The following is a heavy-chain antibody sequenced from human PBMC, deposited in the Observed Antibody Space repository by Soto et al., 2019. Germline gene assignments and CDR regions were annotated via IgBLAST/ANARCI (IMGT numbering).Heavy chain of an antibody. J-gene: IGHJ4*02. CDR2: IYYSGST. V-gene: IGHV4-30-4*01. Sequence: SETLSLTCTVSGGSISSGDYYWSWIRQPPGKGLEWIGYIYYSGSTYYNPSLKSRVTISVDTSKNQFSLKLSSVTAADTAVYYCARGQRLQQLVFDYWGQGTLVTVSS. D-gene: IGHD6-13*01. CDR3: ARGQRLQQLVFDY. CDR1: GGSISSGDYY.